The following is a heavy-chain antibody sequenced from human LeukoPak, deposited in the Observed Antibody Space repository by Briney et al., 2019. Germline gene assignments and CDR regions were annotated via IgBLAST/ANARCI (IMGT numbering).Heavy chain of an antibody. CDR2: MNPNSGNT. CDR3: ARVTRLWAN. D-gene: IGHD5-18*01. Sequence: ASVKVSCKASGNTFTTYDINWVRQATGQGLEWMGWMNPNSGNTGYAQKFQGRVTITRNTSISTAYMELSSLRSEDTAVYYCARVTRLWANWGLGTLVTVSS. V-gene: IGHV1-8*03. J-gene: IGHJ4*02. CDR1: GNTFTTYD.